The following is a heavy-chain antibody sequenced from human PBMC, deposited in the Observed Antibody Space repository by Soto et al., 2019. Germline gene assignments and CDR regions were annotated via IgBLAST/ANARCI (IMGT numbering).Heavy chain of an antibody. CDR1: GFTFSSYA. D-gene: IGHD5-12*01. J-gene: IGHJ6*02. CDR3: ARRNSTYSGYYYYYYGMDV. CDR2: ISYDGSNK. Sequence: QVQLVESGGGVVQPGRSLRLSCAASGFTFSSYAMHWVRQAPGKGLEWVAVISYDGSNKYYADSVKGRFTISRDNSKNTLYLQMNSLRAEDTAVYYCARRNSTYSGYYYYYYGMDVWGQGTTVTVSS. V-gene: IGHV3-30-3*01.